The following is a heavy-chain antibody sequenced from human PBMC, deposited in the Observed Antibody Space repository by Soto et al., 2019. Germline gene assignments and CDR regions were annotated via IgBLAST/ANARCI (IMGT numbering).Heavy chain of an antibody. J-gene: IGHJ6*03. V-gene: IGHV3-23*01. D-gene: IGHD2-2*01. Sequence: GGSLRLSCAASGFTFSSYAMSWVRQAPGKGLEWVSAISGSGGSTYYADSVKGRFTISRDNSKNTLYLQMNSLRAEDTAVYYCAKDLIPAAIYSRDYYYYMDVWGKGTTVTVSS. CDR2: ISGSGGST. CDR1: GFTFSSYA. CDR3: AKDLIPAAIYSRDYYYYMDV.